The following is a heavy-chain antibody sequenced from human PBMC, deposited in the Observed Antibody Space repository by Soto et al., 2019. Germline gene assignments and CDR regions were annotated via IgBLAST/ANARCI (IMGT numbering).Heavy chain of an antibody. CDR1: GGIFNIYA. J-gene: IGHJ4*02. CDR3: ARGPTGTTHFDS. CDR2: IIPVFGTR. Sequence: SVKGSCKASGGIFNIYAINWVRLVPGQGLEWMGSIIPVFGTRNYLQKFQDRVTFTADKSTSTAYMELSDLRSEDTAIYYCARGPTGTTHFDSWGQGTLVTLSS. V-gene: IGHV1-69*06. D-gene: IGHD1-1*01.